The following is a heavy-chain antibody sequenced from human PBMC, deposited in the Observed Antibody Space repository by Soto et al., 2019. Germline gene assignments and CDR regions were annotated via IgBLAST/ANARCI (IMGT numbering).Heavy chain of an antibody. V-gene: IGHV1-18*01. CDR3: ARVPAYSTRWSSDPWLDP. D-gene: IGHD6-13*01. Sequence: QVLLVQSGAAVKTPGASVKISCQASGYTFTNYGITWVRQTPGQGFEWMAWINPYNGNTNYAQNLQGRVTMTTDTSTSTVYMELRSLRSDDTAVYYCARVPAYSTRWSSDPWLDPWGQGTLVNVSS. CDR2: INPYNGNT. CDR1: GYTFTNYG. J-gene: IGHJ5*02.